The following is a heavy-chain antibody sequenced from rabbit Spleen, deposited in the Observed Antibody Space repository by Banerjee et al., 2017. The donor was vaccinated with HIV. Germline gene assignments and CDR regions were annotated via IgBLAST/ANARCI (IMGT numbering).Heavy chain of an antibody. CDR3: ARETWGSTGNYGL. CDR2: IDAGSYGST. Sequence: QSLEESGGDLVKPGASLTLTCTASGFTLSSYYMCWVRQAPGKGLEWIACIDAGSYGSTYYASWAKGRFTISKASSTTVTLQVTSLTAADTATYFCARETWGSTGNYGLWGPGTLVTVS. J-gene: IGHJ4*01. CDR1: GFTLSSYY. V-gene: IGHV1S40*01. D-gene: IGHD7-1*01.